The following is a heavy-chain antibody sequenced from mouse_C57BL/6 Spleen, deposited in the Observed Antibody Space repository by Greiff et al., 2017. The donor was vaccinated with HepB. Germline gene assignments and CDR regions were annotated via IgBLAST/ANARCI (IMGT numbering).Heavy chain of an antibody. V-gene: IGHV14-3*01. D-gene: IGHD1-1*01. CDR1: GFNIKNTY. J-gene: IGHJ3*01. Sequence: VQLKQSVAELVRPGASVKLSCTASGFNIKNTYMHWVKQRPEQGLEWIGRIDPANGNTKYAPKFQGKATITADTSSNTAYLQLSSLTSEDMAIYDCARSGGRSYGWFAYWGQGTLVTVSA. CDR2: IDPANGNT. CDR3: ARSGGRSYGWFAY.